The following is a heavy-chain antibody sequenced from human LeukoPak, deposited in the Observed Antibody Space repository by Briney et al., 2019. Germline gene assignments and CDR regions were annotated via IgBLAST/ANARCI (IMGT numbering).Heavy chain of an antibody. Sequence: GGSLRLSCAASGFTFDDYAMHWVRQAPGKGLEWVSLISWDGGSTYYADSVKGRFTISRDNSKNSLYLQMNSLRAEDTALYYCAKAFLYSSGWYEDYWGQGTLVTVSS. V-gene: IGHV3-43D*03. CDR2: ISWDGGST. CDR3: AKAFLYSSGWYEDY. D-gene: IGHD6-19*01. CDR1: GFTFDDYA. J-gene: IGHJ4*02.